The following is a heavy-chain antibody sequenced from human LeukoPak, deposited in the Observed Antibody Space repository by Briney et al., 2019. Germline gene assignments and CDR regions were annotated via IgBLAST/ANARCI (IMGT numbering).Heavy chain of an antibody. V-gene: IGHV4-39*01. J-gene: IGHJ4*02. Sequence: SETLSLTCTVSGGSISSSSYYWGWIRQPPGKGLEWIGSIYYSGSTYYNPSLKSRVTISVDTSKNQFSLKPSSVTAADTAVYYCARLDWNYVDVDYWGQGTLVTVSS. D-gene: IGHD1-7*01. CDR2: IYYSGST. CDR3: ARLDWNYVDVDY. CDR1: GGSISSSSYY.